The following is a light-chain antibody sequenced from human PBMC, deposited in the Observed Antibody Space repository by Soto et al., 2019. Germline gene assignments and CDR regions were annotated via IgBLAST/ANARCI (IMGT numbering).Light chain of an antibody. J-gene: IGLJ1*01. V-gene: IGLV2-23*01. CDR2: EGS. CDR1: SNDVGFYDL. Sequence: QSVLTQPASVSGSPGQSITISCTGTSNDVGFYDLVSWYLQHPGQAPKLLIYEGSKRPAGVSNRFSGSKSGNTASLTISGLQAEDEADDYCSAYAGSNTLFVFGSGTKVTVL. CDR3: SAYAGSNTLFV.